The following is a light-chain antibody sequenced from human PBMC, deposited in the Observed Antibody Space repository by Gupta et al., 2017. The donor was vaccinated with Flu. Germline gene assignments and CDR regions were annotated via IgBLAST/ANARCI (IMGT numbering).Light chain of an antibody. J-gene: IGKJ5*01. CDR2: GAS. CDR3: QHENNCPVP. Sequence: EIVMTQSPATLSVSPGERFTLSCRASQSVGSTLAWYEQKPGQAPRLLIFGASTRANGFPARFSGSGSGTEFTLTISSLQSEDFAVYYCQHENNCPVPFGQGTHLDIK. V-gene: IGKV3-15*01. CDR1: QSVGST.